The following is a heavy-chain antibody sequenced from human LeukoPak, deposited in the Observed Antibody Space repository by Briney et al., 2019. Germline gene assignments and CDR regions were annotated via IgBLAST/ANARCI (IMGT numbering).Heavy chain of an antibody. Sequence: SETLSLTCTVSGGSISSYYWSWIRQPPGKGLEWIGYIYYSGSTNYNPSLKSRVTISVDTSKNQFSLKLSSVTAADTAVYYCARLSYYASSGPWGQGTLVTVSS. J-gene: IGHJ5*02. CDR3: ARLSYYASSGP. CDR2: IYYSGST. CDR1: GGSISSYY. V-gene: IGHV4-59*12. D-gene: IGHD3-22*01.